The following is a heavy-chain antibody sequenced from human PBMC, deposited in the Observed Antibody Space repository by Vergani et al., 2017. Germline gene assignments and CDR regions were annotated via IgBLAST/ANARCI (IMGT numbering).Heavy chain of an antibody. V-gene: IGHV5-51*01. D-gene: IGHD6-13*01. CDR1: GYSFTSYW. J-gene: IGHJ6*03. CDR2: IYPGDSDT. CDR3: ARRSSSYVNYYYYYMDV. Sequence: EVQLVQSGAEVKKPGESLKISCKGSGYSFTSYWIGWVRQMPGKGLEWMGIIYPGDSDTRYSPSFQGQVTISADKSSSTAYLQWSSLKASDTAMYYWARRSSSYVNYYYYYMDVWGKGTTVTVSS.